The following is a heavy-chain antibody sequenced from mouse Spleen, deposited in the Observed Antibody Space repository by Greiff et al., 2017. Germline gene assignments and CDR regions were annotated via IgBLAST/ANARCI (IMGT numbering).Heavy chain of an antibody. CDR3: ARSYYRYDENWYFDV. D-gene: IGHD2-14*01. CDR1: GYSITSGYY. CDR2: ISYDGSN. V-gene: IGHV3-6*01. Sequence: EVKLQESGPGLVKPSQSLSLTCSVTGYSITSGYYWNWIRQFPGNKLEWMGYISYDGSNNYNPSLKNRISITRDTSKNQFFLKLNSVTTEDTATYYCARSYYRYDENWYFDVWGAGTTVTVSS. J-gene: IGHJ1*01.